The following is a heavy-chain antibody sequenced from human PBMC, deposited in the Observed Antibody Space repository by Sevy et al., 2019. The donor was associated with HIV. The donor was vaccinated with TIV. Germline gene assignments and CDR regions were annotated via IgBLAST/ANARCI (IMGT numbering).Heavy chain of an antibody. CDR3: ARTSPYFYYGMDV. Sequence: SETLSLTCTVSGDSISGYYWSWIRQPPGKGLEWIGYFYYSGSTNYNPSLKGQVSISVDTSKNQVSLKLSSVTAADTAVYICARTSPYFYYGMDVWGQGTPVTVSS. D-gene: IGHD4-17*01. J-gene: IGHJ6*02. V-gene: IGHV4-59*01. CDR1: GDSISGYY. CDR2: FYYSGST.